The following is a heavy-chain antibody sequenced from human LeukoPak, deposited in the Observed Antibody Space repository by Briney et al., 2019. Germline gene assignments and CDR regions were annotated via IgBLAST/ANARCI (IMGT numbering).Heavy chain of an antibody. CDR1: GFTFSSYG. CDR2: IWYDGSNK. V-gene: IGHV3-33*01. CDR3: ARDGDGMTTVTSGFDY. J-gene: IGHJ4*02. D-gene: IGHD4-17*01. Sequence: GGSLRLSCAASGFTFSSYGMRWVRQAPGKGLEWVAVIWYDGSNKYYADSVKGRFTISRDNSKNTLYLQMNSLRAEDTAVYYCARDGDGMTTVTSGFDYWGQGTLVTVSS.